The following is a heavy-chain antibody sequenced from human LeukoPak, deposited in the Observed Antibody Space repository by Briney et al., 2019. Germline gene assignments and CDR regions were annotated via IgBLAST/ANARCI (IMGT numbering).Heavy chain of an antibody. CDR2: INHSGST. CDR1: GGSFSGYY. Sequence: PSETLSLTCAVYGGSFSGYYWSWIRQPPGKGLEWIGEINHSGSTNYNPSLKSRVTISVDTSKNQFSLKLSSVTAADTAVYYYARGPRNAVVPAASYDPWGQGTLVTVSS. D-gene: IGHD2-2*01. CDR3: ARGPRNAVVPAASYDP. V-gene: IGHV4-34*01. J-gene: IGHJ5*02.